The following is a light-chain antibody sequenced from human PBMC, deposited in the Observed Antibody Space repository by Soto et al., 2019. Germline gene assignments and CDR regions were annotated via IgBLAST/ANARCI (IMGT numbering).Light chain of an antibody. CDR2: DAS. V-gene: IGKV3-11*01. CDR1: QSVSSY. CDR3: QQRSDWPLT. Sequence: EIVLTQSPATLSSFPGDRVTLSCRASQSVSSYLAWYQQKPGQAPRLLIYDASNRATGIPARFSGSGSGTDFTLTISSLEPEDFAVYYCQQRSDWPLTFGGGTKVEIK. J-gene: IGKJ4*01.